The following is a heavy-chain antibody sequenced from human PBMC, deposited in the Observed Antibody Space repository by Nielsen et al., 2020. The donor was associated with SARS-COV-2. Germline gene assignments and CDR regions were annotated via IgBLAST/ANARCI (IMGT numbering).Heavy chain of an antibody. Sequence: SVKVSCKASGGTFSSYAISWVRQAPGQGLEWMGGIIPIFGTANYAQKFQGRVTITADESTSTAYMELGSLRSEDTAVYYCAREHPDGNWFDPWGQGTLVTVSS. D-gene: IGHD5-24*01. CDR2: IIPIFGTA. V-gene: IGHV1-69*13. CDR3: AREHPDGNWFDP. J-gene: IGHJ5*02. CDR1: GGTFSSYA.